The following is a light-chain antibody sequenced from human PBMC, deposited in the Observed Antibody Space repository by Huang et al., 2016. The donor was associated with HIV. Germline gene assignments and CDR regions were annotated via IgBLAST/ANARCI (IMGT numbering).Light chain of an antibody. J-gene: IGKJ5*01. CDR2: ASS. CDR1: QDIGNS. CDR3: QQLKDYPVT. Sequence: IQLNQSPSSLSASVGDRVAITCRASQDIGNSLAWYQQRPGKAPKPLIYASSTLQGGVSSMFSGRVSGTYFTLTINDLQPEDFTTYYCQQLKDYPVTFGQGTRL. V-gene: IGKV1-9*01.